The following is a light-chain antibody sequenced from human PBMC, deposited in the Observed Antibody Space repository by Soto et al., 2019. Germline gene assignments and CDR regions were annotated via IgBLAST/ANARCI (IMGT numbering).Light chain of an antibody. CDR1: QSISSW. CDR3: QQYYTYPWT. J-gene: IGKJ1*01. CDR2: DDS. Sequence: DIQMTQSPSTLSASVGDRVTVTCRASQSISSWLARYQQKPGKAPKLLIYDDSSLESGVPSMFSGRRSGTEFNLTISSLQPDDFATYCCQQYYTYPWTFGQGTKVEVK. V-gene: IGKV1-5*01.